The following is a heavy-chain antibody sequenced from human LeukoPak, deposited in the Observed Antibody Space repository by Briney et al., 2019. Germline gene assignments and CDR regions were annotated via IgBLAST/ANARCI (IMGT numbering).Heavy chain of an antibody. Sequence: PSETLSLTCTVSGGSISNKYWSWIWQPPGKGLEWIGYIYYSGSTNYNPSLKSRVTILVDTSKNQFSLRLSSVTAADTAVYHCARNPVAGGYYYYMDVWGKGTTVTVSS. D-gene: IGHD6-19*01. J-gene: IGHJ6*03. V-gene: IGHV4-59*01. CDR1: GGSISNKY. CDR2: IYYSGST. CDR3: ARNPVAGGYYYYMDV.